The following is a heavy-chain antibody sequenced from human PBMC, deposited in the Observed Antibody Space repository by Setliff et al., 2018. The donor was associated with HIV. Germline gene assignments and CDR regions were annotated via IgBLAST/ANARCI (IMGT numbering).Heavy chain of an antibody. CDR2: INPNSGGT. CDR1: GYTFTGYY. V-gene: IGHV1-2*06. J-gene: IGHJ6*03. Sequence: ASVKVSCKASGYTFTGYYMHWVRQAPGQGLEWMGRINPNSGGTNYAQKFQGRVTMTRDTSISTVHMELSSLTSEDTAVYYCARDVYFTFSGEVIRHYLDVWGKGTTVTVSS. CDR3: ARDVYFTFSGEVIRHYLDV. D-gene: IGHD3-3*01.